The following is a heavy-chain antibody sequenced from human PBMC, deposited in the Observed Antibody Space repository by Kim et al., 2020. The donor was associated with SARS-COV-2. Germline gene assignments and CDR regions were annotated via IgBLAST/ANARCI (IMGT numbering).Heavy chain of an antibody. V-gene: IGHV3-7*01. CDR3: ARGTFSDYEYYFDY. D-gene: IGHD3-22*01. J-gene: IGHJ4*02. CDR1: GFTFSSYW. CDR2: IKQDGSEK. Sequence: GGSLRLSCAASGFTFSSYWMSWVRQAPGKGLEWVANIKQDGSEKYYVASVKGRFTISRDNAKNSLYLQMNSLRAEGTAVYYCARGTFSDYEYYFDYWGQGTLVPVSS.